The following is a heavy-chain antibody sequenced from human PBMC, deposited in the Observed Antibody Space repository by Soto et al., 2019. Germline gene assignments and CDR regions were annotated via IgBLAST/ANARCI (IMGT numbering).Heavy chain of an antibody. Sequence: QVQLVQSGAEVKKPGASVKVSCKASGYTFTSYDINCVRQATGQGLEWMGWMNPNSGNTGYAQKFQGRVTMTRNTSISTAYMELSSLRSEDTAVYYCARWPDGYYYYGMDAWGQGTTVTVSS. CDR2: MNPNSGNT. V-gene: IGHV1-8*01. J-gene: IGHJ6*02. CDR1: GYTFTSYD. CDR3: ARWPDGYYYYGMDA.